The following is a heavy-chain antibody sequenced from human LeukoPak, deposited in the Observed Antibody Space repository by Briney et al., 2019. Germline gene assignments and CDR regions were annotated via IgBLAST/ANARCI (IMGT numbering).Heavy chain of an antibody. V-gene: IGHV3-21*01. D-gene: IGHD2-21*02. CDR1: GFTFSSYE. CDR2: ISSSSSYI. CDR3: ARQTGPPFCGGDCYSREGWVSV. J-gene: IGHJ6*04. Sequence: GGSLRLSCAASGFTFSSYEMNWVRQAPGKGLEWVSSISSSSSYIYYADSVKGRFTISRDNAKNSLYLQMNSLRAEDTAVYYCARQTGPPFCGGDCYSREGWVSVWGKGTTVTISS.